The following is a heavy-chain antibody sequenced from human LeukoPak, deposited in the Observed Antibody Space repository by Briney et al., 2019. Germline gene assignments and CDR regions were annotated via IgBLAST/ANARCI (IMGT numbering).Heavy chain of an antibody. Sequence: GGSLRLSCAASGFTVSSNYMSWVRQAPGKGLEWVSVIYSGGSTYYADSVKGRFTISRDNSKNTLYLQMNSLRAEDTAVYYCARARGSWYPFGDFDYWGQGTLVTGSS. CDR3: ARARGSWYPFGDFDY. CDR2: IYSGGST. D-gene: IGHD6-13*01. V-gene: IGHV3-66*01. CDR1: GFTVSSNY. J-gene: IGHJ4*01.